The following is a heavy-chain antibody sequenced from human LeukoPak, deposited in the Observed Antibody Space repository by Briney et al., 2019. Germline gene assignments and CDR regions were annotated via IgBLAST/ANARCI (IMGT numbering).Heavy chain of an antibody. J-gene: IGHJ4*02. Sequence: SQTLSLTCAVSGGSISSGGYSWSWIRQPPGKGLEWIGYIYHSGSTYYNPSLKSRVTISVDRSKNQFSLKLSSVTAADTAVYYCARLVAATGNFDYWGQGTLVTVSS. CDR2: IYHSGST. V-gene: IGHV4-30-2*01. CDR3: ARLVAATGNFDY. CDR1: GGSISSGGYS. D-gene: IGHD6-13*01.